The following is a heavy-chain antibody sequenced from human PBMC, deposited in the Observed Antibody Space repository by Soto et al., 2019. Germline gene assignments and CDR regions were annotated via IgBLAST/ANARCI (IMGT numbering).Heavy chain of an antibody. D-gene: IGHD3-22*01. V-gene: IGHV6-1*01. CDR1: GDSVSNNSAA. CDR3: ARDRGYYYPFDP. Sequence: PSQTLSLTCAISGDSVSNNSAAWNWIRQFPSRGLEWLGRTYYRLEWYNEYAVSVKSRITINPDTSKNQFSLQLNSVTPDDTAVYYCARDRGYYYPFDPWGQGILVTVSS. CDR2: TYYRLEWYN. J-gene: IGHJ5*02.